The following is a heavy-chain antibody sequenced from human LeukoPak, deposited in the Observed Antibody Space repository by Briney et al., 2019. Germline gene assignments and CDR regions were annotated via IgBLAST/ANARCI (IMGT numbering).Heavy chain of an antibody. J-gene: IGHJ4*02. D-gene: IGHD3-3*01. Sequence: GGSLRLSCAASGFTFSSHGMHWVRQAPGKGLEWVAFIRYDGSNKYYADSVKGRFTISRDNSKNTLYLQMNSLRAEDTAVYYCFGVVAFDYWGQGTLVTVSS. CDR1: GFTFSSHG. CDR3: FGVVAFDY. V-gene: IGHV3-30*02. CDR2: IRYDGSNK.